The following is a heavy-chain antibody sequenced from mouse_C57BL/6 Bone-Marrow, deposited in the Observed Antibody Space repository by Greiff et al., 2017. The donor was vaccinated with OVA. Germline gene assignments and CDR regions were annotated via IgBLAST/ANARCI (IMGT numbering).Heavy chain of an antibody. D-gene: IGHD2-4*01. Sequence: QVQLQQSGAELASPGASVTLSCKASGYTFTDHFMNWVKKRPGQGLEWIGRIYPVSGETKYNQKFLGKAPFAVDQSSSTVYIVLNRLTSADPAVYYCDPQGDYVHLDYWGQGTTLTVSS. CDR3: DPQGDYVHLDY. V-gene: IGHV1-11*01. CDR1: GYTFTDHF. CDR2: IYPVSGET. J-gene: IGHJ2*01.